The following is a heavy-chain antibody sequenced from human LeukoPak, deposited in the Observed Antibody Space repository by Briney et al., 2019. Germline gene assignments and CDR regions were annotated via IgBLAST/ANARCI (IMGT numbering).Heavy chain of an antibody. J-gene: IGHJ4*02. CDR3: ARDGPDY. CDR2: ISSSSSYI. Sequence: GGSLRLSCAASGFTVSSNYMSWVRQAPGKGLEWVSSISSSSSYIYYADSVKGRFTISRDNAKNSLYLQMNSLRAEDTAVYYCARDGPDYWGQGTLVTVSS. CDR1: GFTVSSNY. V-gene: IGHV3-21*01.